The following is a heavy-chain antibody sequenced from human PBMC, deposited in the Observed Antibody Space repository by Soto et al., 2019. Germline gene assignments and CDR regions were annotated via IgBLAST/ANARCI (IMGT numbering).Heavy chain of an antibody. CDR3: ARGPGSMVRGRGYFGP. CDR2: MNPNSGNT. V-gene: IGHV1-8*01. D-gene: IGHD3-10*01. J-gene: IGHJ5*02. Sequence: QVQLVQSGAEVKKPGASVKVSCKASGYTFTTYDINWVRQATGQGLEWMGWMNPNSGNTGYAQKFQGRVTMTGNTSMTTAYMELSSLRFEDTAVYYCARGPGSMVRGRGYFGPWGQGTLVTVSS. CDR1: GYTFTTYD.